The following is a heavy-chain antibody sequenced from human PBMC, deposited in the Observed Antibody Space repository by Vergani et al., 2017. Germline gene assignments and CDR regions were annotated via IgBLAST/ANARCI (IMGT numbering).Heavy chain of an antibody. V-gene: IGHV4-59*01. CDR3: ARDYEYYDILTGYYNRFDP. J-gene: IGHJ5*02. Sequence: QVQLQESGPGLVKPSETLSLTCTVSGGSISSYYWSWIRQPPGKGLEWIGYIYYSGSTNYNPSLKSRVTISVDTSKNQFSLKLSSVTAADTAVYYCARDYEYYDILTGYYNRFDPWGQGTLVTVSS. CDR2: IYYSGST. CDR1: GGSISSYY. D-gene: IGHD3-9*01.